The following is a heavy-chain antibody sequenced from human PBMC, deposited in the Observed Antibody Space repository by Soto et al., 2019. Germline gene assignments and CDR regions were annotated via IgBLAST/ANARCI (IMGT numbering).Heavy chain of an antibody. J-gene: IGHJ6*02. Sequence: EVQLVESGGGLVKTGGSLRLSCAASGFTFSRYGMNWVRQAPGKGLELVSSISGLSSYIYYADSVKGRFTVSRDNAKNSLYVHMNSLRAEDTAVYYCARDQQQRLADSSYYGMDVWGQGTTVIVSS. CDR1: GFTFSRYG. CDR3: ARDQQQRLADSSYYGMDV. CDR2: ISGLSSYI. V-gene: IGHV3-21*02. D-gene: IGHD6-19*01.